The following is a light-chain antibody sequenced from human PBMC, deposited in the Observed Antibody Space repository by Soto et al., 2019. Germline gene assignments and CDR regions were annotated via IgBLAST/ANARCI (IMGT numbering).Light chain of an antibody. Sequence: IVMTQSPATLSVSPGERATLSCMASQSVSSKLAWYQQKRGQAPRILIYGASTRATGVPARFSGSGSGTEFTLTISSLQSEDFAVYYCQHYNNWPPETFGKGTKVDIK. V-gene: IGKV3-15*01. CDR1: QSVSSK. CDR3: QHYNNWPPET. J-gene: IGKJ1*01. CDR2: GAS.